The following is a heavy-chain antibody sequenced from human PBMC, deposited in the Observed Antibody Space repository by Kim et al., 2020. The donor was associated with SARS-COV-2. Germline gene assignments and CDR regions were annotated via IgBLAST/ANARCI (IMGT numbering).Heavy chain of an antibody. D-gene: IGHD4-17*01. CDR1: GFTFSGSA. Sequence: GGSLRLSCAASGFTFSGSAMHWVRQASGKGLEWVGRIRSKANRYATAYAASVKGRFTISRDDSKNTAYLQMNSLKTEDTAVYYCTYHDYGDYASYAFDIWGQGTIVTVSS. V-gene: IGHV3-73*01. CDR3: TYHDYGDYASYAFDI. J-gene: IGHJ3*02. CDR2: IRSKANRYAT.